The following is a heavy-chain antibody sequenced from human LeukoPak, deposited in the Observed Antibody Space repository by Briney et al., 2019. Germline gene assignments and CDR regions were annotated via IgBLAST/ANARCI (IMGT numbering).Heavy chain of an antibody. D-gene: IGHD2-2*01. CDR3: ATPGLGYCSSTSCYNNY. CDR1: GFTFSSYN. Sequence: GGSLRLSCAASGFTFSSYNMNWVRQAPGKGLEWVSSITTSSTYTFYADPVKGRFTISRDNAKNSLYLQMNSLRAEDTAIYYCATPGLGYCSSTSCYNNYWGQGTLVTVSS. J-gene: IGHJ4*02. CDR2: ITTSSTYT. V-gene: IGHV3-21*01.